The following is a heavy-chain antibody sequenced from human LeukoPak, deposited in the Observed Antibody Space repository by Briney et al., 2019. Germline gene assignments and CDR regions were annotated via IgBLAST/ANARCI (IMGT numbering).Heavy chain of an antibody. CDR1: GYTFTGYY. J-gene: IGHJ4*02. Sequence: ASVTVSCKASGYTFTGYYMHWVRQAPGQGLEWMGIINPSGGSTSYAQKFQGRVTMTRDMSTSTVYMELSSLRSEDTAVYYCARAYYDSSGPIDFDYWGQGTLVTVSS. V-gene: IGHV1-46*01. CDR2: INPSGGST. D-gene: IGHD3-22*01. CDR3: ARAYYDSSGPIDFDY.